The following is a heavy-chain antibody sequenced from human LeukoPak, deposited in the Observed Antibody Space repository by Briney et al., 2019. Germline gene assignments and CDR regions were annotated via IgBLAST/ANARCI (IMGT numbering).Heavy chain of an antibody. J-gene: IGHJ3*01. CDR2: IYPDDSDT. CDR3: ARPNITSYYDSRGYDALDV. CDR1: AYMTNAYW. D-gene: IGHD3-22*01. V-gene: IGHV5-51*01. Sequence: AEPLKISSKAAAYMTNAYWTTWLGQMPGEGLQWLGFIYPDDSDTRYSASFQGQVTISADKSVRTAYLQWSSLKASDTAMYYCARPNITSYYDSRGYDALDVWGQGTMVTVSS.